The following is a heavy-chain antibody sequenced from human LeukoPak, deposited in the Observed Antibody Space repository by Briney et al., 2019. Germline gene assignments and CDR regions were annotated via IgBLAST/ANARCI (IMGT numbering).Heavy chain of an antibody. Sequence: GGSLRLSCAASGFTFSGYWMHWVRQAPGKELVWVSRVATGGTGPRYADSVQDRFTISRDHAKNTLYLQMNSLSADNTAVHFCARDMGPYGGSPGASWGQGTLVTVSS. J-gene: IGHJ5*02. CDR1: GFTFSGYW. D-gene: IGHD4-23*01. CDR3: ARDMGPYGGSPGAS. CDR2: VATGGTGP. V-gene: IGHV3-74*01.